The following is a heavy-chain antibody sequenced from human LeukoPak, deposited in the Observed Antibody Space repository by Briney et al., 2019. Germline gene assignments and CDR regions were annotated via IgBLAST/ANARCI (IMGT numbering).Heavy chain of an antibody. D-gene: IGHD3-22*01. CDR1: GGSISGYY. J-gene: IGHJ4*02. CDR3: ARGPYYYGSSGYYYSYFDY. V-gene: IGHV4-59*01. Sequence: SETLSLTCTVSGGSISGYYWSWIRQPPGKGLEWIGYIYYSWSTNYNPSLKSRVTISVDTSKNQFSLNLNSVTAADTAVYYCARGPYYYGSSGYYYSYFDYWGQGTLVTVSS. CDR2: IYYSWST.